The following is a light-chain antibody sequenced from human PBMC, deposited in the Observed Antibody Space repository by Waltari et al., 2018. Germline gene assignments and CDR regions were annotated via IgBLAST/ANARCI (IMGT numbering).Light chain of an antibody. CDR2: WAS. J-gene: IGKJ3*01. CDR3: QQYYSTPLI. CDR1: QSVLYSSNNKNY. V-gene: IGKV4-1*01. Sequence: DIVMTHSPDSLAVSLGERATINCKSSQSVLYSSNNKNYLAWYQQKPGQPPKLLIYWASTRESGVPDRFSGSGSGTDFTLTISSLQAEDVAVYYCQQYYSTPLIFGAGTKVDIK.